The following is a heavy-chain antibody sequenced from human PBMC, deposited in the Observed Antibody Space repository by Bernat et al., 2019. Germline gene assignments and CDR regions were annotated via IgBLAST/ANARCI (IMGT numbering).Heavy chain of an antibody. D-gene: IGHD6-19*01. CDR1: GFTVSRNY. J-gene: IGHJ4*02. CDR3: ARDHSSGLFYPDY. CDR2: IYSGGST. V-gene: IGHV3-53*01. Sequence: EVQLVESGGGLIQPGGSLRLSCAASGFTVSRNYMTWVRQAPGKGLEWVSVIYSGGSTYHADSVKGRFTISRDNSKNTLYLQMNSLRPEDTAVYYCARDHSSGLFYPDYWGQGTLVTVSP.